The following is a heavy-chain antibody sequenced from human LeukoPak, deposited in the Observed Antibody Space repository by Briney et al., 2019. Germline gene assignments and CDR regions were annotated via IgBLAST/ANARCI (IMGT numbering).Heavy chain of an antibody. J-gene: IGHJ6*03. CDR3: ARDSKRRYSSSWYAYYYYYMDV. CDR2: ISGSGGST. CDR1: GFTFSSYA. D-gene: IGHD6-13*01. V-gene: IGHV3-23*01. Sequence: GGSLRLSCAASGFTFSSYAMSWVRQAPGKGLEWVSAISGSGGSTYYADSVKGRFTISRDNSKNTLYLQMNSLRAEDTAVYYCARDSKRRYSSSWYAYYYYYMDVWGKGTTVTVSS.